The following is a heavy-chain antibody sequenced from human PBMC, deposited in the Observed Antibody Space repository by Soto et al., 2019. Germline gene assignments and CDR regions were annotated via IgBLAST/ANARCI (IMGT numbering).Heavy chain of an antibody. CDR1: GYIFTSYA. D-gene: IGHD3-3*01. V-gene: IGHV1-3*01. Sequence: ASVKVSCKASGYIFTSYANHWVRQAPGQRLEWMGWINAGNGNTKYSQKFQGRVTISRDTSASTVYMELSSLRSEDTAVYYCARVGGRGGPLDLWGQGTLVTVSS. CDR3: ARVGGRGGPLDL. CDR2: INAGNGNT. J-gene: IGHJ5*02.